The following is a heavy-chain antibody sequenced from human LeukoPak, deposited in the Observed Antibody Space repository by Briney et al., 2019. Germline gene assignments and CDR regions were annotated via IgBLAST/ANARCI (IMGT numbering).Heavy chain of an antibody. CDR2: ISDSGGRT. CDR3: VKEANGFDM. D-gene: IGHD2-8*01. J-gene: IGHJ3*02. Sequence: GGSLRLSCAVSGITLSNYGMSWVRQAPGKGLEWVAGISDSGGRTNYADSVKGRFTISRDNSKSTLEMQMNSLRAEDTALYYCVKEANGFDMWGLGTMVTVSS. CDR1: GITLSNYG. V-gene: IGHV3-23*01.